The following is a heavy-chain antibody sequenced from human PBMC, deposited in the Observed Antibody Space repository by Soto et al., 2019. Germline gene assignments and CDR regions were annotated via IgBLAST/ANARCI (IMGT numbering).Heavy chain of an antibody. Sequence: SETLSLTCTVSGGSISSYYWSWIRQPPGKGLEWIGYIYYSGSTYYNPSLKSRVTISVDTSKNQFSLKLSSVTAADTAVYYCARPGSGWFEDDYWGQGTLVTVSS. CDR1: GGSISSYY. D-gene: IGHD6-19*01. CDR3: ARPGSGWFEDDY. V-gene: IGHV4-59*04. CDR2: IYYSGST. J-gene: IGHJ4*02.